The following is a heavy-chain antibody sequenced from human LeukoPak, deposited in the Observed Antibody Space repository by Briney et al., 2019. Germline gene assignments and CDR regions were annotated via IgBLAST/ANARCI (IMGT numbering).Heavy chain of an antibody. CDR1: GFTFSSYA. V-gene: IGHV3-23*01. CDR3: AKDSGAQSNWFDP. CDR2: IIDSGSTT. D-gene: IGHD5-12*01. J-gene: IGHJ5*02. Sequence: GGSLRLSCAASGFTFSSYAMSWVRQAPGKGLEWVSGIIDSGSTTQYADSVKGRFAISRDNSKNTLYLQMNSLRAEDTAVYYCAKDSGAQSNWFDPWGQGTLVTVSS.